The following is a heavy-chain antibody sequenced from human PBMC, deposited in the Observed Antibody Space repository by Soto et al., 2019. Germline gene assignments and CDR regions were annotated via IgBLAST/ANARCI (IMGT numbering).Heavy chain of an antibody. CDR3: XXXXXXXXXPAA. Sequence: EVQLVESGGGLVQPGGSLKLSCAASGFTISATAMHWIRQASGKGLEWVGRIANNAENYAATYAASVKGRFTLSRDESKNTAYLQMNGLESEDTAIXXXXXXXXXXXXPAALGQGTLVTVSS. V-gene: IGHV3-73*02. CDR1: GFTISATA. CDR2: IANNAENYAA. J-gene: IGHJ5*02.